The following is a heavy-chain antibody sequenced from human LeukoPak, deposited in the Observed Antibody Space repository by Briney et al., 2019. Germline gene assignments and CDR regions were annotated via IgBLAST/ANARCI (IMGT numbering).Heavy chain of an antibody. D-gene: IGHD3-22*01. Sequence: GVITYYAYSVKGRFTIFRENSKNTVYVKMNRVRAGDTAVYYCAKTYYYDSSGYYFDAFDIWGQGTMVTVSS. J-gene: IGHJ3*02. CDR3: AKTYYYDSSGYYFDAFDI. V-gene: IGHV3-23*01. CDR2: GVIT.